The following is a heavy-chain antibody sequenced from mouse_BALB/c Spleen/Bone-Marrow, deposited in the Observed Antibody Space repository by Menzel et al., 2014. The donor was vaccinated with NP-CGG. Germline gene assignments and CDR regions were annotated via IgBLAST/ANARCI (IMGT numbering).Heavy chain of an antibody. J-gene: IGHJ3*01. CDR2: INPSNGGT. CDR3: TRPYYGYVGYAY. CDR1: GYTFTSYY. V-gene: IGHV1S81*02. Sequence: QVQLQQPGAELVKPGASVKLSCKASGYTFTSYYMYWVKQRPGQGLEWIGEINPSNGGTNFNEKFKSKATLTVDKSSSTAYMQLSSLSFEDSAIYYCTRPYYGYVGYAYWGQGTQVTGSA. D-gene: IGHD1-2*01.